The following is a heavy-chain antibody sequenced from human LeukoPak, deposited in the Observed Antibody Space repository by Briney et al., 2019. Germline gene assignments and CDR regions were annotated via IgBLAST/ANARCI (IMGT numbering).Heavy chain of an antibody. J-gene: IGHJ4*02. CDR3: ARDVREQQNFVY. D-gene: IGHD6-13*01. CDR1: GFTFSSYS. V-gene: IGHV3-21*01. Sequence: GGSLRLSCAASGFTFSSYSMNWVRQAPGKGLEWVSSISSSSSYIYYADSVKGRFTISRDNAKNSLYLQMNSLRAEDTAVYYCARDVREQQNFVYWGQGTLVTVSS. CDR2: ISSSSSYI.